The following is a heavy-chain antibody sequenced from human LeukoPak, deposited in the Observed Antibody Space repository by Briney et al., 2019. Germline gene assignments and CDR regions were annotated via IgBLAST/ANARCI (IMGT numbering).Heavy chain of an antibody. V-gene: IGHV3-74*01. CDR2: INSDGSST. Sequence: GGSLRLSCAASGFTFSNYWMHWVRQSPGKGLVWVSRINSDGSSTSYADSVKGRFTISRDNAKDTLYLQMNSLRAEDTAVYYCASVSSWHAFDIWGQGTMVTVSS. CDR1: GFTFSNYW. D-gene: IGHD6-13*01. CDR3: ASVSSWHAFDI. J-gene: IGHJ3*02.